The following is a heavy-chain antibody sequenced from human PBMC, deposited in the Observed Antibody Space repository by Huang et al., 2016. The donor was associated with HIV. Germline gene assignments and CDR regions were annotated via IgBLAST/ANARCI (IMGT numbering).Heavy chain of an antibody. V-gene: IGHV4-34*02. D-gene: IGHD3-10*01. CDR1: GGSLSGYY. CDR2: INHLWRP. CDR3: ARDATKNPRGWFDP. J-gene: IGHJ5*02. Sequence: QVHLQQWGAGLLKSAETLSLTCAVYGGSLSGYYWSWLRQTPGKGLGWIGEINHLWRPNDNPALKSRVSISMDGSKKQFSLKLRSMSDADTAVYFCARDATKNPRGWFDPWGQGTLVTVSA.